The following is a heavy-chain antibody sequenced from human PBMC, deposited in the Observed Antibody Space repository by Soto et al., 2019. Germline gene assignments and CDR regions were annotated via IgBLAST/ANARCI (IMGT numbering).Heavy chain of an antibody. D-gene: IGHD6-13*01. V-gene: IGHV4-30-2*01. J-gene: IGHJ6*02. CDR1: GGSISSGGYS. Sequence: SETLSLTCAVSGGSISSGGYSWSWIRQPPGKGLEWIGYIYHSGSTYYNPSLKSRVTISVDRSKNQFSLKLSSVTAADTAVYYCARAIAAAGMYSYYYGMDVWGQGTTVTVSS. CDR2: IYHSGST. CDR3: ARAIAAAGMYSYYYGMDV.